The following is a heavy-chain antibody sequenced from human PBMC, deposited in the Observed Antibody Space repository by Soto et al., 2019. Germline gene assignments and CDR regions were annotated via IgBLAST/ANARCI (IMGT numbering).Heavy chain of an antibody. J-gene: IGHJ4*02. Sequence: EVQLLESGGGLVQPGGSLRLSCAASGFTFSSYAMSWVRQAPGKGLEWVSAINSRGGSTYYADSVKGRFTISRDNSKNTLYLQMNSLRAEDTAVYYCAKDRSSTSCYDFDYWCQGTLVTVSS. V-gene: IGHV3-23*01. CDR1: GFTFSSYA. D-gene: IGHD2-2*01. CDR2: INSRGGST. CDR3: AKDRSSTSCYDFDY.